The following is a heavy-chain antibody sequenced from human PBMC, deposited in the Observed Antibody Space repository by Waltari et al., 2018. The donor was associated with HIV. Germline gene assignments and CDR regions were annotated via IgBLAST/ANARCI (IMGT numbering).Heavy chain of an antibody. D-gene: IGHD3-22*01. V-gene: IGHV3-15*01. J-gene: IGHJ4*02. CDR2: IKSKTEGGTT. CDR3: TTGGGGITMIVVDY. Sequence: EVQLVESGGGLVKPGGSLRLSCAASGFTFSNAWMSWVRQAPGKGLGWVSRIKSKTEGGTTDYDAPVKGRFTISRDDSKNTLYLQMNSLKTEDTAVYYCTTGGGGITMIVVDYWGQGTLVTVSS. CDR1: GFTFSNAW.